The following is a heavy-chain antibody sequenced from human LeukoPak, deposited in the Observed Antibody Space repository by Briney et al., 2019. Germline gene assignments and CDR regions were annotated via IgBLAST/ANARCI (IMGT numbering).Heavy chain of an antibody. CDR1: GGSTSVYY. CDR3: AREWGYGCGGECFSGIQAYYGMDV. J-gene: IGHJ6*02. CDR2: IYYSGST. D-gene: IGHD2-15*01. Sequence: SETLSLTCTVSGGSTSVYYWSWIRQPPGKGLEWIGHIYYSGSTNYNPSLKSRVTISLDTSKNQFSLKLNSLTAADTAVYYCAREWGYGCGGECFSGIQAYYGMDVWGQGTTVTVSS. V-gene: IGHV4-59*01.